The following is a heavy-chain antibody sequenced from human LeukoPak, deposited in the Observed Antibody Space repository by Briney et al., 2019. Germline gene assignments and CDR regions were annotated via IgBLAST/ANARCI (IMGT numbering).Heavy chain of an antibody. Sequence: ASVKVSCKASGYTFINYYMHWVRQAPGQGLEWVGIINPSAGSTNYAQNFQGRVTMTRDTATNTVYMEMNSLRADDTAVYYCARQRDSNWFDTWGQGTLVTVSS. J-gene: IGHJ5*02. CDR3: ARQRDSNWFDT. CDR2: INPSAGST. CDR1: GYTFINYY. D-gene: IGHD4-11*01. V-gene: IGHV1-46*01.